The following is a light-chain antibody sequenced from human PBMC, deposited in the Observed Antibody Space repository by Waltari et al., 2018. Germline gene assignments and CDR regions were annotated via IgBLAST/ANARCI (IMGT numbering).Light chain of an antibody. Sequence: QSALTPPASVSGSPGQSITISCTGTSSAAGGYNYVSWYQQHPGKVPQLLIFDVSNRPSGVSNRFSGSKSGNTASLTISGLQAEDESDYYCCSFTSRSTWVFGGGTKLTVL. V-gene: IGLV2-14*01. CDR2: DVS. CDR1: SSAAGGYNY. J-gene: IGLJ3*02. CDR3: CSFTSRSTWV.